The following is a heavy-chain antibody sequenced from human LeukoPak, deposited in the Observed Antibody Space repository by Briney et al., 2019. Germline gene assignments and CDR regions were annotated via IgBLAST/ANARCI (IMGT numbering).Heavy chain of an antibody. V-gene: IGHV1-46*01. J-gene: IGHJ6*03. CDR2: INPSGGST. CDR1: GYTFTSYY. CDR3: ARAHYYYYMDV. Sequence: ASVKVSCKASGYTFTSYYMHWVRQAPGQGLEWMGIINPSGGSTSYAQKFQGRVTMTRDMSPSTVYMELSSLRSEDTAVYYCARAHYYYYMDVWGKGTTVTVSS.